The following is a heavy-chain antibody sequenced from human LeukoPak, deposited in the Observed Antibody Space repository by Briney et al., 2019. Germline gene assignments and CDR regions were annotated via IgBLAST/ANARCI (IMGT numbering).Heavy chain of an antibody. D-gene: IGHD6-13*01. CDR3: ARDGSSWPYYFDY. J-gene: IGHJ4*02. Sequence: ASVKVSCKASGGTFSRYAINWVRQAPGQGLEWMGGIIPMFGTANYAQKFQGRVTITADKSTSTVYMELSSLRSDDTAVYYCARDGSSWPYYFDYWGQGTLVTVSS. CDR1: GGTFSRYA. V-gene: IGHV1-69*06. CDR2: IIPMFGTA.